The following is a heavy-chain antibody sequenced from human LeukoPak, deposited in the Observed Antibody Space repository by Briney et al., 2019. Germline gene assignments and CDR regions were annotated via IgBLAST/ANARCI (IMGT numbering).Heavy chain of an antibody. J-gene: IGHJ6*02. V-gene: IGHV1-18*01. CDR3: ARVTYYYDSSGYSRLDYYYGMDV. D-gene: IGHD3-22*01. CDR2: ISAYNGNT. Sequence: GASVKVSCKASGYTFTSYGISWVRQAPGQGLAWMGWISAYNGNTNYAQKLQGRVTMTTDTSTSTAYIELRSLRSDDTAVYYCARVTYYYDSSGYSRLDYYYGMDVWGQGTTVTVSS. CDR1: GYTFTSYG.